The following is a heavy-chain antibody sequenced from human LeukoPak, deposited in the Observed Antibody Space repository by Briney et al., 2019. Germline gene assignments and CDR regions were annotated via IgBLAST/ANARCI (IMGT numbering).Heavy chain of an antibody. CDR2: IYYSGST. D-gene: IGHD4-17*01. V-gene: IGHV4-59*04. CDR3: ARRHDDYGDYAGGFDP. J-gene: IGHJ5*02. Sequence: SETLSLTCTVSGGSISSYYWSWIRQPPGKGLEWIGYIYYSGSTYYNPSLKSRVTISVDTSKNQFSLKLSSVTAADTAVYYCARRHDDYGDYAGGFDPWGQGTLVTVSS. CDR1: GGSISSYY.